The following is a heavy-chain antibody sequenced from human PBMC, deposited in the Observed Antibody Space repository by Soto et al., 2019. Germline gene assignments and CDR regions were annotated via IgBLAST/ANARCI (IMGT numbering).Heavy chain of an antibody. V-gene: IGHV3-30*18. CDR1: GFSISDYG. D-gene: IGHD1-26*01. CDR2: ISYDGRNT. J-gene: IGHJ6*02. Sequence: QVQLVESGGGVVQPGWSLRLSCAASGFSISDYGMEWVRQAPGKGLEWVALISYDGRNTSYADSVKGRFTISRDNSKDTLFLQMTGLRREDTAVYYCAKGAGDRLSLGMDVWGQGTTVTVSS. CDR3: AKGAGDRLSLGMDV.